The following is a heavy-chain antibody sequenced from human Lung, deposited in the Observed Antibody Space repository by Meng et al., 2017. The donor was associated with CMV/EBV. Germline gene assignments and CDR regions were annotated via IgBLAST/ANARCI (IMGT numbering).Heavy chain of an antibody. CDR1: CGYTHSDNYY. D-gene: IGHD3-10*01. Sequence: QPRASGPVLVTPSQTLSLACTVSCGYTHSDNYYRTWIRQSQRSGLEWIELTYSSGKTFCTPSLRSRFTRSINTPSSQFFLMLASVTAADTAVDYCAKERRHWYGSGRFDFWGQGTLVTVSS. J-gene: IGHJ4*02. CDR2: TYSSGKT. CDR3: AKERRHWYGSGRFDF. V-gene: IGHV4-30-4*01.